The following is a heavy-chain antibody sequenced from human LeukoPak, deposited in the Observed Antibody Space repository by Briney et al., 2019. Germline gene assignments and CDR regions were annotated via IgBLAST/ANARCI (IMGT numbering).Heavy chain of an antibody. D-gene: IGHD3-10*01. CDR1: GSIGFIFSTYE. V-gene: IGHV3-48*03. Sequence: GGSLRLSCAASGSIGFIFSTYEMTWVRQAPGKGLEWVSYISSSGDTTYYADSVKGRFTISRDSAKNSLYLQMNSLRAEDTAVCYCTKESRGDGDAFDIWGQGTMVTVSS. J-gene: IGHJ3*02. CDR3: TKESRGDGDAFDI. CDR2: ISSSGDTT.